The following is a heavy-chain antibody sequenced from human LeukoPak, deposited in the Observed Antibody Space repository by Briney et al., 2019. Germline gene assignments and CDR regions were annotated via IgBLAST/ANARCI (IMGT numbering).Heavy chain of an antibody. D-gene: IGHD2-15*01. CDR2: IWYDGSNK. CDR1: GFTFCSYG. CDR3: AKDQSCSGGSCLHYEYGDYGVPDY. Sequence: GGSLRLSCAVSGFTFCSYGMHGVRQAPGEGGGWVAVIWYDGSNKYYTDSVKGRFTISRDNSKNTLYLQMNSLRAEDTAVYYCAKDQSCSGGSCLHYEYGDYGVPDYWGQGTLVTVSS. J-gene: IGHJ4*02. V-gene: IGHV3-33*06.